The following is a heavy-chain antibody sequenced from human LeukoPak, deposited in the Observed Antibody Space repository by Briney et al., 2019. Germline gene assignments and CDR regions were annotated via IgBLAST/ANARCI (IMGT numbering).Heavy chain of an antibody. Sequence: GGSLRLSCAASGFTFDDYAMHWVRQAPGKGLEWVSGISWNSGSVGYADSVKGRFTIPRDNAKNSLYLQMNSLRAEDTALYYCANPEEAFDIWGQGTMVTVSS. CDR3: ANPEEAFDI. V-gene: IGHV3-9*01. J-gene: IGHJ3*02. CDR1: GFTFDDYA. CDR2: ISWNSGSV.